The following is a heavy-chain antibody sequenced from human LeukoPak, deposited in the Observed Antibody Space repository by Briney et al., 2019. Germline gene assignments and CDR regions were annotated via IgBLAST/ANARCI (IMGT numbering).Heavy chain of an antibody. CDR3: AKAHPRYSSSWYPAEFDY. D-gene: IGHD6-13*01. CDR1: GFTFYHYA. CDR2: INWSSETI. V-gene: IGHV3-9*01. J-gene: IGHJ4*02. Sequence: PGRSLRLSCKASGFTFYHYAMHWVRQVPGKGLEWVSSINWSSETIGYADSVKGRFTISRDNVKNSLYLQMNSLRAEDTALYYCAKAHPRYSSSWYPAEFDYWGQGTLVTVSS.